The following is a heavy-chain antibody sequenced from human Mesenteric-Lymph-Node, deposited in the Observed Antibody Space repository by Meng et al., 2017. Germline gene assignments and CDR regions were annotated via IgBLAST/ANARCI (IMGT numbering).Heavy chain of an antibody. V-gene: IGHV4-30-4*01. J-gene: IGHJ2*01. CDR3: ARVGWRQWSFDL. CDR2: IYYSGST. D-gene: IGHD5-18*01. Sequence: HEPLAAPGPGLEKPSQTPSLTCTFSVGPIRSGDYCCSWIRQPPGKGLELIGHIYYSGSTSYNPSLKSRVTISVDTSNNQFSLKLSSVTAADTAVYYCARVGWRQWSFDLWGRGTLVTVSS. CDR1: VGPIRSGDYC.